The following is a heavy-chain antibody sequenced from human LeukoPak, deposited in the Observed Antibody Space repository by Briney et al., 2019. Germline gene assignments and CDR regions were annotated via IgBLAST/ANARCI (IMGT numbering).Heavy chain of an antibody. Sequence: PGGSLRVSCAASGFTFRSYWMSWVREAPGKGLEGGANIKQDGSEKYYVDSVKGRLTISRDNAKNSLDLQINSLRAEDTAVYYCARDLWDSSSWNWFDPWGQGTLVTVSS. J-gene: IGHJ5*02. CDR3: ARDLWDSSSWNWFDP. CDR1: GFTFRSYW. D-gene: IGHD6-13*01. V-gene: IGHV3-7*01. CDR2: IKQDGSEK.